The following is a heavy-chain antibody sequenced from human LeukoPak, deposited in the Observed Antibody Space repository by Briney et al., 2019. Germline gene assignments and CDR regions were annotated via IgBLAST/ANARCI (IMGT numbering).Heavy chain of an antibody. CDR3: AKRDGYNFNWFDP. J-gene: IGHJ5*02. Sequence: GGSLRLSCAASGFTFSSYAMSWVRQAPGKGLESVSALSCSGGSTYYADSVKGRFTISRDNSKNTLSLQINSLRAEDTAVYYCAKRDGYNFNWFDPWGQGTLVTVSS. CDR1: GFTFSSYA. V-gene: IGHV3-23*01. D-gene: IGHD5-24*01. CDR2: LSCSGGST.